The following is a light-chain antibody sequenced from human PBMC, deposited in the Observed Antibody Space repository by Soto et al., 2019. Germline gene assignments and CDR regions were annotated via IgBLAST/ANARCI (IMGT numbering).Light chain of an antibody. CDR2: EVS. CDR3: SSYAGSTNYV. J-gene: IGLJ1*01. Sequence: QSALTQPPSASGSPGQSVTISCTGTSIDVGGYNSVSWYQHHPGKAPKLMIYEVSKRPSGVPDRFSGSKSANTASLTVSWLQAEDEADYYCSSYAGSTNYVFGTGTKLTVL. V-gene: IGLV2-8*01. CDR1: SIDVGGYNS.